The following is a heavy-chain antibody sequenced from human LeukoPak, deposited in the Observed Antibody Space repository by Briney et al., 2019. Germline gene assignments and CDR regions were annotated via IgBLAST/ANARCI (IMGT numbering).Heavy chain of an antibody. J-gene: IGHJ4*02. Sequence: GRSLRLSCAASGFTFSSYGMHWVRQAPGKGLEWVAVISYDGSNKYYADSVKGRFTISRDNSKNTLYLQMNSLRAEDTAVYYCAKDGDSSGYYQALLDYWGQGTLVTVSS. V-gene: IGHV3-30*18. CDR2: ISYDGSNK. CDR3: AKDGDSSGYYQALLDY. D-gene: IGHD3-22*01. CDR1: GFTFSSYG.